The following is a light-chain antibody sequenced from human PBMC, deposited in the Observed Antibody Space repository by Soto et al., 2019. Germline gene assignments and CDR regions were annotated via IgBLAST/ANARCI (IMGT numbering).Light chain of an antibody. CDR3: QQYNNWPPVT. CDR2: GAS. V-gene: IGKV3-15*01. J-gene: IGKJ2*01. CDR1: QSVSVN. Sequence: EVVLTQSPATLSVSPGETATLSCRASQSVSVNLAWYKQRPGQAPRLLMYGASTRATGVPARFSGSGSETEFTRTISSLQSDDFAVYYCQQYNNWPPVTFGQGTKLEIK.